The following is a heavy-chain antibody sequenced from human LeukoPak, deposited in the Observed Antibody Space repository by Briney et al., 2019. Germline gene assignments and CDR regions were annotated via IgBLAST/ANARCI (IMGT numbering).Heavy chain of an antibody. J-gene: IGHJ4*02. CDR1: GFIFSDYE. CDR3: ARGNYGFDY. V-gene: IGHV3-74*03. Sequence: GGSLRLSCEASGFIFSDYEMYWVRQAPGKGLVWVSRILADGTTTMYADSVKGRFTISRDNAKNTLYLQMNSLRAEDTAAYYCARGNYGFDYWGQGTLVIVSS. D-gene: IGHD1-7*01. CDR2: ILADGTTT.